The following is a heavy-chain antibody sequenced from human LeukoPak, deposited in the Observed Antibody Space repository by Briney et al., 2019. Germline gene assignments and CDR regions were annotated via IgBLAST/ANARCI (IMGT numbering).Heavy chain of an antibody. J-gene: IGHJ6*03. Sequence: GGSLRLSCAASGFTFRSYAMHWVRQAPGKGLEWVALISYAGNIKYYADSVKGRFIISRDNSKNTLYLQMNSLRAEDTAVYYCARDPQFPDNYYYYMDVWGKGTTVTVSS. CDR3: ARDPQFPDNYYYYMDV. D-gene: IGHD1-14*01. V-gene: IGHV3-30*04. CDR1: GFTFRSYA. CDR2: ISYAGNIK.